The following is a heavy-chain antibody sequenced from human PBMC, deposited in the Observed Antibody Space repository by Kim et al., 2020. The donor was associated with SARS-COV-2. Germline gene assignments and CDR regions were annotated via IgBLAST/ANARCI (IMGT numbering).Heavy chain of an antibody. V-gene: IGHV4-59*08. Sequence: PALKSRVHSSVDTSKNQVSLKLSSVAAADTAVYYCARRRHLDPALHYFDYWGQGTLVTVSS. CDR3: ARRRHLDPALHYFDY. J-gene: IGHJ4*02. D-gene: IGHD1-1*01.